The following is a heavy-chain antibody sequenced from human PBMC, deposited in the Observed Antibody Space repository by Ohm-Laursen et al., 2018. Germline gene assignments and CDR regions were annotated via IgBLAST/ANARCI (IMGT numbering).Heavy chain of an antibody. D-gene: IGHD4-17*01. CDR3: GRQPDYGDDGNFDY. J-gene: IGHJ4*02. V-gene: IGHV3-53*01. Sequence: SLRLSCSASGFTISNNYMNWVRQAPGKGLEWVSLIYSGGDMFYADSVKGRFTISRDKSKNTLYLQMNSLRAEDTAVYYCGRQPDYGDDGNFDYWGQGTLVTVSS. CDR2: IYSGGDM. CDR1: GFTISNNY.